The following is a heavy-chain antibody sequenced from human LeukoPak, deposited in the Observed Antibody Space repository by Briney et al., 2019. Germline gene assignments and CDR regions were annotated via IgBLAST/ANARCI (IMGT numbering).Heavy chain of an antibody. CDR2: ISYDGSNK. D-gene: IGHD2-2*01. CDR3: ARGYCSSTSCYHYYGMDV. CDR1: GFTFSSYG. Sequence: PGGSLRLSCAASGFTFSSYGMHWVRQAPGKGLEWVAVISYDGSNKYYADSVKGRFTISRDNSKNTLYLQMNSLRAEDTAVYYCARGYCSSTSCYHYYGMDVWGQGTTVTVSS. V-gene: IGHV3-30*03. J-gene: IGHJ6*02.